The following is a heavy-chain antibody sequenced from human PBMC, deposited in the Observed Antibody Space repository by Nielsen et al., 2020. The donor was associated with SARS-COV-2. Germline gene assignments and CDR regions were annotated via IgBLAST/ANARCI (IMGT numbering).Heavy chain of an antibody. CDR3: ARVNVLPSNWFDP. CDR2: IYYSGST. J-gene: IGHJ5*02. D-gene: IGHD3-10*01. CDR1: GGSISSSSYY. Sequence: SETLSLTCTVSGGSISSSSYYWGWIRQPPGKGLEWIGSIYYSGSTYYNPSLKSRVTISVDTSKNQFSLKLSSVTAADTAVYYCARVNVLPSNWFDPWGQGTLVTVSS. V-gene: IGHV4-39*07.